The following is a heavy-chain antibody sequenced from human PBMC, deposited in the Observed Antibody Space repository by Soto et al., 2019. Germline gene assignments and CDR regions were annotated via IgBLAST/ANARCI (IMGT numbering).Heavy chain of an antibody. V-gene: IGHV4-39*01. D-gene: IGHD5-12*01. CDR3: ERHDEWLRGEFDY. CDR2: IYYSGST. J-gene: IGHJ4*02. CDR1: GGSISGSSYY. Sequence: SETLSLTCTVSGGSISGSSYYWGWIRQPPGKGLEWIGSIYYSGSTYYNPSLKSRVTISVDTSKNQFSLKLSSVTAADTAVYYCERHDEWLRGEFDYWGQGTLVTVS.